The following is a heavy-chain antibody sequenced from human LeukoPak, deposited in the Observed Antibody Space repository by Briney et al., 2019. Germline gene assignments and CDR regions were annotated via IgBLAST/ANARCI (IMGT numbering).Heavy chain of an antibody. J-gene: IGHJ6*03. CDR1: GFTFSDYY. CDR2: IGSSGSTI. CDR3: AGRSYNWNDVHYYYYMDV. V-gene: IGHV3-11*04. Sequence: GGSLRLSCAASGFTFSDYYMSWTRQAPGKGLEWVSYIGSSGSTIYYADSVKGRFTISRDNAKNSLYLQMNSLRAEDTAVYYCAGRSYNWNDVHYYYYMDVWGKGTTVTVSS. D-gene: IGHD1-20*01.